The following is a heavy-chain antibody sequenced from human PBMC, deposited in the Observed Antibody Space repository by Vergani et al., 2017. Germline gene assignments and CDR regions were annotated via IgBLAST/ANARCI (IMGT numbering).Heavy chain of an antibody. CDR1: GFSLNTRGVS. Sequence: QITLKESGPTLVKPTQTLTLTCTFSGFSLNTRGVSVAWIRQPPGQALDLLAFINWNDDQHYSPSLNNRVTITKDTSKNQVVLTMTNMDYVDPGTYYCAYRKTGCGTTDYFSPFYYCYYMDVWGKGTTVTGSS. CDR3: AYRKTGCGTTDYFSPFYYCYYMDV. V-gene: IGHV2-5*04. CDR2: INWNDDQ. J-gene: IGHJ6*03. D-gene: IGHD1/OR15-1a*01.